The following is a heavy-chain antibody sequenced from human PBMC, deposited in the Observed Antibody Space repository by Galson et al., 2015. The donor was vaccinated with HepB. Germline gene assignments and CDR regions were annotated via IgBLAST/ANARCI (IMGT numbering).Heavy chain of an antibody. CDR3: ARGWESYYYYYGMDV. Sequence: SLRLSCAASGFTFSSYGMHWVRQAPGKGLEWVAVIWYDGSNKYYADSVKGRFTISRDNSKNTLYLQMNSLRAEDTAVYYCARGWESYYYYYGMDVWGQGTTVTVSS. J-gene: IGHJ6*02. CDR2: IWYDGSNK. CDR1: GFTFSSYG. V-gene: IGHV3-33*01. D-gene: IGHD1-26*01.